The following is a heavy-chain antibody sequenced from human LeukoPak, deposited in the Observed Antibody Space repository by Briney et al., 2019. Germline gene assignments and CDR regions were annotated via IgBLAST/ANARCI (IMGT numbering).Heavy chain of an antibody. D-gene: IGHD5-18*01. V-gene: IGHV4-59*06. CDR1: GGSISSYY. Sequence: SETLSLTCTVSGGSISSYYWSWIRQPPGKGLEWIGYIYYSGSTYYNPSLKSRVTISVDTSKNQFSLKLSSVTAADTAVYYCARASIARILNWFDPWGQGTLVTVSS. CDR3: ARASIARILNWFDP. CDR2: IYYSGST. J-gene: IGHJ5*02.